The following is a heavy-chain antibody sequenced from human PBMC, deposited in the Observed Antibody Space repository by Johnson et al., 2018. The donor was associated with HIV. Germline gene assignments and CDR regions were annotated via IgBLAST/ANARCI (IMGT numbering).Heavy chain of an antibody. CDR1: GFSFSSYT. CDR3: AREFGDLRAFDI. CDR2: ISYDGNNK. J-gene: IGHJ3*02. V-gene: IGHV3-30*14. D-gene: IGHD3-16*01. Sequence: QVQLVESGGGVVQPGRSLRLSCAASGFSFSSYTLHWVRQAPGKGLEWVAVISYDGNNKYYTESVTGRFTISRDNSKNTLYLQMNSLRAEDTAVYYCAREFGDLRAFDIWGQGTMVTVSS.